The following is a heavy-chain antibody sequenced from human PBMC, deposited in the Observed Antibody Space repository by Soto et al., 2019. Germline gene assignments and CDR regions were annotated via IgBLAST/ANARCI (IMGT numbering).Heavy chain of an antibody. V-gene: IGHV3-30*18. J-gene: IGHJ6*02. D-gene: IGHD2-2*01. CDR1: GFTFSSYG. CDR3: AKDRGYCSSTSCYAPAKYCYYYYGMDV. Sequence: QVQLVESGGGVVQPGRSLRLSCAASGFTFSSYGMHWVRQAPGKGLEWVAVISYDGSNKYYADSVKGRFTISRDNSKNTLYLQMNSLRAEDTAVYYCAKDRGYCSSTSCYAPAKYCYYYYGMDVWGQGTTVTVSS. CDR2: ISYDGSNK.